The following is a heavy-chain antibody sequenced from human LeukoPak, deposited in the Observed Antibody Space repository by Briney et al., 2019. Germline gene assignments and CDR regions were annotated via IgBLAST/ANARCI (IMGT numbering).Heavy chain of an antibody. V-gene: IGHV3-23*01. Sequence: GGSLRLSCAASGFTFSSYAMSWVRQAPGKGLEWVSAISGSGGSTYYADSVKGRFTISRDNSKNTLYLQMNSLRAEDTAVYYCAKVPYGSGSTEPHYWGQGTLVTVSS. CDR3: AKVPYGSGSTEPHY. CDR2: ISGSGGST. CDR1: GFTFSSYA. D-gene: IGHD3-10*01. J-gene: IGHJ4*02.